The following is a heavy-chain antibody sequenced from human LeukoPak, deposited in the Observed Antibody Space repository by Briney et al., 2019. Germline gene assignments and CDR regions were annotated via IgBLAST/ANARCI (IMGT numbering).Heavy chain of an antibody. Sequence: GRSLRLSCAASGFTFSSYAMHWVRQAPGKGLERVAVISYDGSNKYYADSVKGRFTISRDNSKNTLYLQMNSLRAEDTAVYYCARDGSGWYGRFDYWGQGTLVTVSS. J-gene: IGHJ4*02. V-gene: IGHV3-30*04. CDR1: GFTFSSYA. D-gene: IGHD6-19*01. CDR3: ARDGSGWYGRFDY. CDR2: ISYDGSNK.